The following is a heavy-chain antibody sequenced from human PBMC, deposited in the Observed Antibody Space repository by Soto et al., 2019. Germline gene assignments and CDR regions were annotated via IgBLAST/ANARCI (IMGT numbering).Heavy chain of an antibody. CDR2: INTHNGNT. V-gene: IGHV1-18*01. Sequence: ASLKVSCKASGYTFTTYGISWVRQAPGQGLEWLGWINTHNGNTNYAQNLQGRVIMTADTSTSTAYMELRSLRSDDTAIYYCTREGSAPYSYYGMDAWGQGTTVTVSS. D-gene: IGHD6-19*01. J-gene: IGHJ6*02. CDR1: GYTFTTYG. CDR3: TREGSAPYSYYGMDA.